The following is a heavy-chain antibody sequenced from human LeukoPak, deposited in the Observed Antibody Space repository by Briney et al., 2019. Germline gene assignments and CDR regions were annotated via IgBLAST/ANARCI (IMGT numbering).Heavy chain of an antibody. Sequence: SVKVSCKASGGTFSSYAISWVRQAPGQGLEWMGGIIPIFGTANYAQKFQSRVTITADKSTSTAYMELSSLRSEDTAVYYCARVEDCSGGSCYFPFDYWGQGTLVTVSS. CDR2: IIPIFGTA. V-gene: IGHV1-69*06. CDR1: GGTFSSYA. J-gene: IGHJ4*02. D-gene: IGHD2-15*01. CDR3: ARVEDCSGGSCYFPFDY.